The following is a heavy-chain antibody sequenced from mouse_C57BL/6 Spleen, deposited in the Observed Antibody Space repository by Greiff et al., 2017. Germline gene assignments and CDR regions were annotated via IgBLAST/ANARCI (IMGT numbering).Heavy chain of an antibody. CDR3: TRTLILRQDFAY. CDR1: GYTFTDYE. Sequence: VKLQESGAELVRPGASVTLSCKASGYTFTDYEMHWVKQTPVHGLEWIGAIDPETGGTAYNQKFKGKAILTADKSSSTAYMELRSLTSEDSAVYYCTRTLILRQDFAYWGQGTLVTVSA. CDR2: IDPETGGT. D-gene: IGHD2-4*01. V-gene: IGHV1-15*01. J-gene: IGHJ3*01.